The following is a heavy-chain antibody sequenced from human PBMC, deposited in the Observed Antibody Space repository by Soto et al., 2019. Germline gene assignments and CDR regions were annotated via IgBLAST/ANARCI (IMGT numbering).Heavy chain of an antibody. J-gene: IGHJ4*02. Sequence: EVQMVESGGGLVQPGGSLRLSCAASGFTFSSYWMHWVRQAPGKGLVWVSRINSDGTTTNYADSVKGRFTISRDNAKNIMYLQINSLWAEDTAIYYCARGPSGRGFYAGDSWGQGTQVSVSS. CDR3: ARGPSGRGFYAGDS. CDR2: INSDGTTT. CDR1: GFTFSSYW. V-gene: IGHV3-74*01. D-gene: IGHD7-27*01.